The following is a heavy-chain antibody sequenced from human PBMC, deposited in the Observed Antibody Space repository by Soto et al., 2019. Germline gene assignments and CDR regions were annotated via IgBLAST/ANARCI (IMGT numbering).Heavy chain of an antibody. Sequence: GGSLRLSCAASGFTFSSYGMHWVRQAPGKGLEWVAVIWYDGSNKYYADSVKGRFTISRDNSKNTLYLQMNSLRAEDTAVYYCARGRETDDYGGKKGFDYYGMDVWGQGTTVTVSS. J-gene: IGHJ6*02. CDR3: ARGRETDDYGGKKGFDYYGMDV. D-gene: IGHD4-17*01. CDR2: IWYDGSNK. CDR1: GFTFSSYG. V-gene: IGHV3-33*01.